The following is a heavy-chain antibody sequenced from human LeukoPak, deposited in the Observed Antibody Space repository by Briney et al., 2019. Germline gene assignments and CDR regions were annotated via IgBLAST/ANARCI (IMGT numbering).Heavy chain of an antibody. CDR1: GYIFGHNG. CDR3: ARDQEGFDY. J-gene: IGHJ4*02. CDR2: ISAYYGDT. Sequence: ASVKVSCKTSGYIFGHNGISWVRQAPGQGPEWMGWISAYYGDTKYAQKFQDRVTVTRDTSTSTVHMELSGLRSEDTAVYYCARDQEGFDYWGQGTLVTVSS. V-gene: IGHV1-18*01.